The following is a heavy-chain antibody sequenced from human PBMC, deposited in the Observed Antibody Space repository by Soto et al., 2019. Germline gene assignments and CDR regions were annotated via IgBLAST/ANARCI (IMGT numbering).Heavy chain of an antibody. Sequence: PSETLSLTCTVSGGSISSGGYYWSWIRKHPGKGLEWIGYIYYSGSTNYNPSLKSRVTISVDTSKNQFSLKLSSVTAADTAVYYCARGYCSSTSCFDPWGQGTLVTVSS. D-gene: IGHD2-2*01. CDR2: IYYSGST. CDR3: ARGYCSSTSCFDP. CDR1: GGSISSGGYY. V-gene: IGHV4-31*03. J-gene: IGHJ5*02.